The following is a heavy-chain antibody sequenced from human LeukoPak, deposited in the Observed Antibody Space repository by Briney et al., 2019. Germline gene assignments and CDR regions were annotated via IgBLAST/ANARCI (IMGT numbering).Heavy chain of an antibody. Sequence: PSETLSLTCTVSGGSISSSSYYWGWIRQPPGKGLEWIGSIYYSGSTYYNPSLKSRVTISVDTSKNQFSLKLSSVTAADTAVYYCARLRLLSYSGSRYYVYFDYWGQGTLVTVSS. D-gene: IGHD1-26*01. CDR3: ARLRLLSYSGSRYYVYFDY. CDR1: GGSISSSSYY. J-gene: IGHJ4*02. V-gene: IGHV4-39*01. CDR2: IYYSGST.